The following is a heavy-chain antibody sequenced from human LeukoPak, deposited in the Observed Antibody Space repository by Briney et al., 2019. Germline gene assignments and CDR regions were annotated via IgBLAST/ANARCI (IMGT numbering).Heavy chain of an antibody. Sequence: PGGSLRLSCAASGFTFSSYAMHWVRQAPGKGLEWVAVISYDGSNKYYADSVKGRFTISRDNSKNTLYLQMNSLRAEDTAVYYCARGGHRGGVVRHTVSWFDPWGQGTLVTVSS. CDR1: GFTFSSYA. J-gene: IGHJ5*02. CDR3: ARGGHRGGVVRHTVSWFDP. D-gene: IGHD3-10*01. V-gene: IGHV3-30*04. CDR2: ISYDGSNK.